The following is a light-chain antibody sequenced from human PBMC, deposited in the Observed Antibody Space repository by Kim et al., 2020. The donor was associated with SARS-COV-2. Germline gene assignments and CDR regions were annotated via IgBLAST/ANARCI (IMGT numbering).Light chain of an antibody. J-gene: IGKJ1*01. CDR1: RSVGTN. Sequence: VSPVEGVTLSCRASRSVGTNLAWYQQYPGQAPRLLITGASSRATDIPARFSGSGSRTDFTLTISSLQSEDFAVYFCQQYNEWPPTFGPGTKLEI. V-gene: IGKV3-15*01. CDR2: GAS. CDR3: QQYNEWPPT.